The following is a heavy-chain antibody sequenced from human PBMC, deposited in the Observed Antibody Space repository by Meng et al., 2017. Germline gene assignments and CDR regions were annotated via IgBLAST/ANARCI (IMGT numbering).Heavy chain of an antibody. D-gene: IGHD5-18*01. V-gene: IGHV1-8*01. J-gene: IGHJ6*02. Sequence: ASVKVSCKASGYTFTSYDINWVRQATGQGLEWMGWMNPNSGNTGYAQKFQGRVTMTRNTSISTAYMELSSLRSEDTAVYYCARPGGYSYGYSYYYGMDVWGQGTTVTV. CDR2: MNPNSGNT. CDR1: GYTFTSYD. CDR3: ARPGGYSYGYSYYYGMDV.